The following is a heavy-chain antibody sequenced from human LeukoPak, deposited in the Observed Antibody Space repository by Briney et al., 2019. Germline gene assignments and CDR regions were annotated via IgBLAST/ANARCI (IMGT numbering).Heavy chain of an antibody. CDR3: ARTAGDRGDAFDI. D-gene: IGHD6-13*01. CDR2: IYYSGST. J-gene: IGHJ3*02. CDR1: GGSISSGDYY. V-gene: IGHV4-31*03. Sequence: SQTLSLTCTVSGGSISSGDYYWSWIRQHPGKGLEWIGYIYYSGSTYYNPSLKSRVTISVDTSKNQFSLKLSSVTAADTAVYYCARTAGDRGDAFDIWGQGTMVTVSS.